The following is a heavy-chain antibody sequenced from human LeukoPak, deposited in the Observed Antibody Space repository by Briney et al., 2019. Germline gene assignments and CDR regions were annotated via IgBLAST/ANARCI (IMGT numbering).Heavy chain of an antibody. CDR1: GGSISSSSYY. J-gene: IGHJ4*02. V-gene: IGHV4-39*01. CDR3: ARQRWLQSFDY. CDR2: IYYSGST. D-gene: IGHD5-24*01. Sequence: SETLSLTCTVSGGSISSSSYYWGWIRQPPGKGLKWIGSIYYSGSTYYNPSLKSRVTISVDTSKNQFSLKLSSVTAADTAVYYCARQRWLQSFDYWGQGTLVTVSS.